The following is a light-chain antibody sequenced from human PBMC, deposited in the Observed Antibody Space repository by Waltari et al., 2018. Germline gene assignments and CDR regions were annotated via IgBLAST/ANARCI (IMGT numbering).Light chain of an antibody. CDR2: RNN. J-gene: IGLJ3*02. CDR1: RSNIGINY. Sequence: QSVLTQPPSASGTPGQRVTISCSGSRSNIGINYVYWYQHLPGTTPKLLIYRNNPRPSGVPDRCSGSKSGTSASLAISGLRSEEEADYYCAAWDDTLSAVLFGGGTNLTVL. CDR3: AAWDDTLSAVL. V-gene: IGLV1-47*01.